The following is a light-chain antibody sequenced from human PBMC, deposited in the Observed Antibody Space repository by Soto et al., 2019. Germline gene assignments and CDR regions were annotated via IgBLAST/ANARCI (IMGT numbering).Light chain of an antibody. CDR3: NQYCSFPPWT. V-gene: IGKV3-20*01. J-gene: IGKJ1*01. CDR1: QSIKRSS. Sequence: EIVVTQSPGTLSLSPGERATLSCRASQSIKRSSLAWYQQKPGQAPRLLIYGASSRATGIPDRFSGSGSGTDSTLTISRLEPEDFAVYYCNQYCSFPPWTFGQGTKVEIK. CDR2: GAS.